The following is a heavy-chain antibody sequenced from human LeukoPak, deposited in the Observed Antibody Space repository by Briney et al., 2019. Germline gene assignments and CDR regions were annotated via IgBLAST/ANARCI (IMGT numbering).Heavy chain of an antibody. J-gene: IGHJ3*02. D-gene: IGHD4-11*01. CDR2: VSGSGGST. CDR1: GFTFSSYA. V-gene: IGHV3-23*01. CDR3: AKDRDDYSNSGAFDI. Sequence: GGSLRLSCAASGFTFSSYAMSWVRQAPGKGLEWVSAVSGSGGSTYYADSVKGRFTISRDNSKNTLYLQMNSLRAEDTAVYYCAKDRDDYSNSGAFDIWGQGTMVTVSS.